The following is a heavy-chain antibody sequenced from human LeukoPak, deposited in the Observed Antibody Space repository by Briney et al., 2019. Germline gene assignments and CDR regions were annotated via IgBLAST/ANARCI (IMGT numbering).Heavy chain of an antibody. CDR2: ISWNSGSI. CDR1: GFTFDDYA. D-gene: IGHD3-22*01. Sequence: PGRSLRLSCAASGFTFDDYAMHWVRQAPGKGLEWVSGISWNSGSIGYADSVKGRFTISRDNAKNSLYLQMNSLRAEDTALYYCAKDRSAMIEWGEAFDIWGQGTMVTVSS. CDR3: AKDRSAMIEWGEAFDI. J-gene: IGHJ3*02. V-gene: IGHV3-9*01.